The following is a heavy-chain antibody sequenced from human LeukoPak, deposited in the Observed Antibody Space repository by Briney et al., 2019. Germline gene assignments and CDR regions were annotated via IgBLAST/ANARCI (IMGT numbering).Heavy chain of an antibody. D-gene: IGHD6-19*01. CDR2: IYKSGSA. J-gene: IGHJ4*02. CDR3: ARDSGLAPGPY. V-gene: IGHV4-61*02. CDR1: GGSISSSNYH. Sequence: SETLSLTCTVSGGSISSSNYHWTWIRQPAGKGLEWIGRIYKSGSANYNPSLKSRITLSIDTSNNQFFLELRSVTATDTAVYFSARDSGLAPGPYWCQGILVTVSS.